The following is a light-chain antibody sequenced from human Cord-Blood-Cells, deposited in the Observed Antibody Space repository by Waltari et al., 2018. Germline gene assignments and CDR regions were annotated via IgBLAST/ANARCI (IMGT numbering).Light chain of an antibody. Sequence: DIQMTQSPSSLSASVGDRVTITCRASQSISSYLNWYQQKPGKAPKLLIYAASSLQSGVPLRFSGSGSWTYFTLTISSLQPEDFSTYYCQQSYSTPRTFGQGTKVEIK. V-gene: IGKV1-39*01. CDR3: QQSYSTPRT. J-gene: IGKJ1*01. CDR1: QSISSY. CDR2: AAS.